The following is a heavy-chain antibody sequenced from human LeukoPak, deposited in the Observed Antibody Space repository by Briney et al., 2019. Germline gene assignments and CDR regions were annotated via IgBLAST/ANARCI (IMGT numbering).Heavy chain of an antibody. Sequence: ASVKVSCKASGYTFTGYYMHWVRQAPGQGLEWMGWINPNSGGTNYAQKFQGRVTMTRDTSISTAYMELSSLGSEDTAVYYCAANHLGPAAGTGYFDYWGQGTLVTVSS. CDR3: AANHLGPAAGTGYFDY. J-gene: IGHJ4*02. V-gene: IGHV1-2*02. CDR1: GYTFTGYY. CDR2: INPNSGGT. D-gene: IGHD6-13*01.